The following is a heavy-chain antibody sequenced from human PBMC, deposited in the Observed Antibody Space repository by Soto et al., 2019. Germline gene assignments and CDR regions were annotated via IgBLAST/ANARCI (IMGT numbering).Heavy chain of an antibody. CDR1: GYTFTNYW. CDR3: AASIFYYGMDV. J-gene: IGHJ6*02. Sequence: GESLKISCKGSGYTFTNYWIGWVRQMPGKDLEWMGIIYPGGSDTKYNPSFQGQVTISADKSNTTSYRQWSSLQASDTAIYYCAASIFYYGMDVWGQGTTVTVSS. CDR2: IYPGGSDT. V-gene: IGHV5-51*01.